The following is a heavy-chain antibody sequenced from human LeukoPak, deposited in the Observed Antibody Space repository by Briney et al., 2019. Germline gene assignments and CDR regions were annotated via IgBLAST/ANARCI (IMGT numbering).Heavy chain of an antibody. D-gene: IGHD6-19*01. Sequence: PGGSLRLSCAASGFTFSSYAISWVRQAPGKGLEWVSGISSSAGNTNYADSVKGRFTISRDNSRNTLYLQMNSLRAEDTAVYYCARGPIAVAGTPSIYQHWGQGTLVTVSS. CDR1: GFTFSSYA. V-gene: IGHV3-23*01. CDR2: ISSSAGNT. CDR3: ARGPIAVAGTPSIYQH. J-gene: IGHJ1*01.